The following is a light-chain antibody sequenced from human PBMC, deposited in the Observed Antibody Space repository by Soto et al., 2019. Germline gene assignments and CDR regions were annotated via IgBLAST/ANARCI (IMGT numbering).Light chain of an antibody. CDR1: QSVSSN. CDR3: QQSYNIPLT. Sequence: EIVMTQSPATLSVSPGERATLSCRASQSVSSNLAWYQQKPGQAPRLLIYGASTRATGIPARFSGSGSGTEFTLTISSLQSEDFATYYCQQSYNIPLTFGPGTKVDFK. CDR2: GAS. V-gene: IGKV3-15*01. J-gene: IGKJ3*01.